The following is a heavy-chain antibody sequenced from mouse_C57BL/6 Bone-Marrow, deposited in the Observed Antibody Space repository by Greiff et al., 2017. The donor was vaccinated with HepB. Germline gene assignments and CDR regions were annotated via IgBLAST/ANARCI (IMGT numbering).Heavy chain of an antibody. CDR3: TVYYYGSSYV. V-gene: IGHV5-9-1*02. Sequence: EVQRVESGEGLVKPGGSLKLSCAASGFTFSSYAMSWVRQTPEKRLEWVAYISSGGDYIYYADTVKGRFTISRDNARNTLYLQMSSLKSEDTAMYYCTVYYYGSSYVWGQGTLVTVSA. CDR1: GFTFSSYA. J-gene: IGHJ3*01. CDR2: ISSGGDYI. D-gene: IGHD1-1*01.